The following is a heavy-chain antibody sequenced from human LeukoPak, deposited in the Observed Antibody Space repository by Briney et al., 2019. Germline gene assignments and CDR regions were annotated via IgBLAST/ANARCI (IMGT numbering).Heavy chain of an antibody. J-gene: IGHJ4*02. D-gene: IGHD6-13*01. CDR3: ARGRGAAAAGVLDY. Sequence: PSETLSLTCAVYGGSFSGYYWSWIRQPPGKGLEWIGEINHSGSTNYNPSLKSRVTISVDTSKNQFSLKLSSVTAADTAVDYCARGRGAAAAGVLDYWGQGTLVTVSS. CDR2: INHSGST. CDR1: GGSFSGYY. V-gene: IGHV4-34*01.